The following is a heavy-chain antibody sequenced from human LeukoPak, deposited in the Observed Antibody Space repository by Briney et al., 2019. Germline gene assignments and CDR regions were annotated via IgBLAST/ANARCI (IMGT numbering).Heavy chain of an antibody. CDR1: GLTFSSYS. CDR2: ISSSSSYI. CDR3: ARVSNSGWSANY. Sequence: GGSLRLSCAASGLTFSSYSMNWVRQAPGKGLEWVSSISSSSSYIYYADSVKGRFTISRDNAKNSLYLQMNSLRAEDTAVYYCARVSNSGWSANYWGQGTLVTVSS. V-gene: IGHV3-21*01. J-gene: IGHJ4*02. D-gene: IGHD6-19*01.